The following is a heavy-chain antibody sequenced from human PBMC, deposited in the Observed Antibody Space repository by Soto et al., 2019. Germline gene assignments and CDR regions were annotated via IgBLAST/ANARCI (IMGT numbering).Heavy chain of an antibody. Sequence: ASVKVSCKASGYTFTSYGISWVRQAPGQGLEWMGWISAYNGNTNYAQKLQGRVTMTTDTSTSTAYMELRSLRSDDTAVYYCAMGEYNWNYGDAFDIWGQGTMVTVS. V-gene: IGHV1-18*04. D-gene: IGHD1-7*01. CDR2: ISAYNGNT. CDR1: GYTFTSYG. CDR3: AMGEYNWNYGDAFDI. J-gene: IGHJ3*02.